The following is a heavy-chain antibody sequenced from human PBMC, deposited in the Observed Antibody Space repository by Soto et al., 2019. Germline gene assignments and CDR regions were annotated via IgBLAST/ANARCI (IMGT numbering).Heavy chain of an antibody. J-gene: IGHJ6*02. CDR3: AKTSTEYRYYYYGMDV. Sequence: GGSLRLSCAASGFTFSSYAMSWVRQAPGKGLEWVSAISGSGGSTYYADSVKGRFTISRDNSKNTLYLQMNSLRAEDTAVYYCAKTSTEYRYYYYGMDVWGQGTTVTVSS. CDR2: ISGSGGST. D-gene: IGHD2-2*01. CDR1: GFTFSSYA. V-gene: IGHV3-23*01.